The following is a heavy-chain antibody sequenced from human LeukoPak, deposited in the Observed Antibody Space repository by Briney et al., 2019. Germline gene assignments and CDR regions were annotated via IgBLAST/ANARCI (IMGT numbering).Heavy chain of an antibody. Sequence: SETLSLTCGVYGGSFTDCFWSWVRQPPGKRLEWIGEINHVGSTNYNPSLKSRFTLSVDKSTNQVSLNLTSVTVADTAVYYCARRLIIRGRFNDWGQGTLVTVYS. CDR2: INHVGST. V-gene: IGHV4-34*01. CDR3: ARRLIIRGRFND. CDR1: GGSFTDCF. D-gene: IGHD3-10*01. J-gene: IGHJ4*02.